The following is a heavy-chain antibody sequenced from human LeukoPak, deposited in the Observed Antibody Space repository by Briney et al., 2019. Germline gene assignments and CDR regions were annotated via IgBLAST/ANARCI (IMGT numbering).Heavy chain of an antibody. D-gene: IGHD1-26*01. Sequence: GGSLRLSCAASGFTFSSYGMHWVRQAPGKGLERVAVISYDGSNKYYADSVKGRFTISRDNSKNTLYLQMNSLRAEDTAVYYCAKDPSGSYYYYYGMDVWGQGTTVTVSS. CDR3: AKDPSGSYYYYYGMDV. J-gene: IGHJ6*02. V-gene: IGHV3-30*18. CDR2: ISYDGSNK. CDR1: GFTFSSYG.